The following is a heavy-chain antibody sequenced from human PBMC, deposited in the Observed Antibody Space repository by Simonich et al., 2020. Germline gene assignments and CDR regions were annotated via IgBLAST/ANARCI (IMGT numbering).Heavy chain of an antibody. V-gene: IGHV4-34*01. D-gene: IGHD6-13*01. J-gene: IGHJ1*01. CDR2: INHSRST. CDR1: GGSFSGYY. Sequence: QVQLQQWGAGLLKPSETLSLTCAVYGGSFSGYYWSWIRQPPGKGLEWIGEINHSRSTNYNPSRKSRGTISVDTSKNQFSLKLSSVTAADTAVYYCARGLRVAAAGTAFQHWGQGTLVTVSS. CDR3: ARGLRVAAAGTAFQH.